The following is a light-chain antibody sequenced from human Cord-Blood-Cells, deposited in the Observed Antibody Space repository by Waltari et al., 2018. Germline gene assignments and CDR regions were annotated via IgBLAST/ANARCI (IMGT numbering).Light chain of an antibody. J-gene: IGLJ3*02. V-gene: IGLV2-23*01. CDR2: EGS. CDR1: SRDVGRYNL. CDR3: CSYAGSSTWV. Sequence: QSALTQPASVSGSPVQAITISCTGTSRDVGRYNLVSWYQQHPGKAPKLMIYEGSKRPSGVSNRFSGSKSGNTASLTISGLQAEDEADYYCCSYAGSSTWVFGGGTKLTVL.